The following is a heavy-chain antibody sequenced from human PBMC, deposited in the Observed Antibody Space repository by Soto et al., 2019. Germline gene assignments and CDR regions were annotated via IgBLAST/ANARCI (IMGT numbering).Heavy chain of an antibody. D-gene: IGHD2-2*01. J-gene: IGHJ6*02. V-gene: IGHV5-10-1*01. CDR3: AIALGYCSSTSRYSGYAMDV. Sequence: GESLKISCRGSGYSFTTYWINWVRQMPGKGLEWMGRIDPSDSYTNYSPSFQGHVTISVDKSISTAYLQWSSLKASDTAMYYCAIALGYCSSTSRYSGYAMDVWGQGTTVTVSS. CDR1: GYSFTTYW. CDR2: IDPSDSYT.